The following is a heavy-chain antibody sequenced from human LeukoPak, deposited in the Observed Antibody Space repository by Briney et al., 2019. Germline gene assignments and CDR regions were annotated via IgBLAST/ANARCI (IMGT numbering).Heavy chain of an antibody. Sequence: GGPLSLSCAASGFTFSSYGMHWVRQAPGKGLGWVVFIRYDGSNKYYADSVKGRFTISRDNSKSTLYLQMNSLRAENTAVYYCAKSYCGGDCRDYWGQGTLVTVS. D-gene: IGHD2-21*02. CDR2: IRYDGSNK. CDR3: AKSYCGGDCRDY. CDR1: GFTFSSYG. V-gene: IGHV3-30*02. J-gene: IGHJ4*02.